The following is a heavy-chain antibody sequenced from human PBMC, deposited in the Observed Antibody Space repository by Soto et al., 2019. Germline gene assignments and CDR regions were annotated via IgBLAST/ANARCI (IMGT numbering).Heavy chain of an antibody. V-gene: IGHV5-51*01. CDR3: ARRRGRCSDGVCYSWWFDP. CDR2: VFLGDSDA. CDR1: GGTLSDQW. J-gene: IGHJ5*02. D-gene: IGHD2-8*01. Sequence: GESLKISCKGSGGTLSDQWIGCVRHTPDKGLEWIGFVFLGDSDARYSPAFQGQVAMSADRSGTYLQWSSLKASDTGIYYCARRRGRCSDGVCYSWWFDPWGQGTRVTVSS.